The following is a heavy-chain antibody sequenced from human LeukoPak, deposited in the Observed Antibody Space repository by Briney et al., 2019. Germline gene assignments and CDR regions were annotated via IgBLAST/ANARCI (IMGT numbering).Heavy chain of an antibody. V-gene: IGHV4-39*07. CDR3: ARDYGDIPPDWYYDL. D-gene: IGHD4-17*01. CDR1: GGSISSSSYY. J-gene: IGHJ2*01. CDR2: IYYSGST. Sequence: SETLSLTCTVSGGSISSSSYYWGWIRQPPGKGLEWIGSIYYSGSTYYNPSLKSRVTISVDTSKNQFSLNLSSVTAADTAVYYCARDYGDIPPDWYYDLWGRGTLVTVSS.